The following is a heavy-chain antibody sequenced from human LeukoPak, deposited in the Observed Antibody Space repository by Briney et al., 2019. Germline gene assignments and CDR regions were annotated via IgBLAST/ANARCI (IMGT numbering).Heavy chain of an antibody. J-gene: IGHJ4*02. Sequence: PSETLSLTCAVYGGSFSGYYWSWIRQPPGKGLEWIGEINHSGSTNYNPSLKSRVTISVDTSKNQFSLKLSSVTAADTAVYYCASGRIVVVPAAMTTRSDYFDYWGQGTLVTVSS. CDR1: GGSFSGYY. D-gene: IGHD2-2*01. CDR3: ASGRIVVVPAAMTTRSDYFDY. V-gene: IGHV4-34*01. CDR2: INHSGST.